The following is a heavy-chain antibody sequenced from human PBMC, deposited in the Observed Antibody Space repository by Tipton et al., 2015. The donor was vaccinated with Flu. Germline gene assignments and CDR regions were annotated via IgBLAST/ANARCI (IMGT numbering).Heavy chain of an antibody. D-gene: IGHD3-10*01. V-gene: IGHV4-4*07. CDR1: GGSLSSFY. CDR2: MYTTGTT. Sequence: TLSLTCNVSGGSLSSFYWSWIRQPAGKGLEWIGRMYTTGTTKYNPSLKSRVTMSIDTSKKQFSLKLTSVTAADTAMYYCARGSGSGTYMIFDFWGQETQVTVSS. J-gene: IGHJ4*02. CDR3: ARGSGSGTYMIFDF.